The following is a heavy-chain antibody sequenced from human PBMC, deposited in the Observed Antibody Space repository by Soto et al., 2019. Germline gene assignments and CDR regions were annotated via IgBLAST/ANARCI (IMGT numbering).Heavy chain of an antibody. V-gene: IGHV3-30*18. D-gene: IGHD6-13*01. J-gene: IGHJ5*02. CDR1: GFTFSDYA. Sequence: GGSLRLSCAASGFTFSDYAMHWVRQAPGKGLEWVAVISYDGSNKYYADSVKGRFTISRDNSKNTVYLQMNSLRVEDTAVYYCAKPPAAGTWWYWFDPWGQGTLVTVSS. CDR2: ISYDGSNK. CDR3: AKPPAAGTWWYWFDP.